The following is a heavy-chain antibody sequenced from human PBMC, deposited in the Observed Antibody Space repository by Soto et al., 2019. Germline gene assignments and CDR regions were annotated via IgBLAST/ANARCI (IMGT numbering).Heavy chain of an antibody. CDR1: GATISSGDYF. Sequence: QVQLQESGPGLVKPSQTLSLTCTVSGATISSGDYFWSWIRQPPGKGLEWIGYIYFTGRTYYNPFHQIRATISIVTSKSHLSLRLSSMTAAEPAVYYYARLCSMISCSGGGKSGDYWCQGTLVTVSS. V-gene: IGHV4-30-4*01. CDR2: IYFTGRT. CDR3: ARLCSMISCSGGGKSGDY. D-gene: IGHD2-2*01. J-gene: IGHJ4*02.